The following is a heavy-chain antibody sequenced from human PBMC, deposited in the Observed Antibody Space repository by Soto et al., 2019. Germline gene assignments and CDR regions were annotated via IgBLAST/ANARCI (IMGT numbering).Heavy chain of an antibody. CDR1: GGSISSYY. Sequence: PSETLSLTCTVSGGSISSYYWSWIRQPPGKGLEWIAYIYCSGSTNYNPSLKSRVTISVDTSKNQFSLKLSSVTAADTAVYYCARGYVISSWYFYYGMDVWGQGTTVTVSS. CDR3: ARGYVISSWYFYYGMDV. CDR2: IYCSGST. J-gene: IGHJ6*02. V-gene: IGHV4-59*01. D-gene: IGHD6-13*01.